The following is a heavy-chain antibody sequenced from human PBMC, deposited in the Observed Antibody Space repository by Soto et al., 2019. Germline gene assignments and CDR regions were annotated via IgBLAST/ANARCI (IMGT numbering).Heavy chain of an antibody. J-gene: IGHJ5*02. V-gene: IGHV1-18*01. CDR3: ARDGSGFATPKWFDP. CDR1: GYTFTSYG. CDR2: ISAYNGNT. Sequence: GASVKVSCKASGYTFTSYGISWVRQAPGQGLEWMGWISAYNGNTNYAQKLQGRVTMTTDTSTSTAYMELRSLRSDDTAVYYCARDGSGFATPKWFDPSGQGTLVTVSS. D-gene: IGHD3-3*01.